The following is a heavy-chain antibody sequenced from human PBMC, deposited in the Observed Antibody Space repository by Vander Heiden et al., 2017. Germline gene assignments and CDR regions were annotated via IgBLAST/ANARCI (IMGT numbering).Heavy chain of an antibody. Sequence: QVQLVESGGGVVQPARSLRLFCAASGFTFSSHAMHWVRQAPGKGLEWVAVIWYDGSNKYYADSVKGRFTISRDNSKNTLYLQMNSLRAEDTAVYYCARDAYCTNGVCEADGMDVWGQGTTVTVSS. CDR1: GFTFSSHA. CDR3: ARDAYCTNGVCEADGMDV. CDR2: IWYDGSNK. V-gene: IGHV3-33*01. J-gene: IGHJ6*02. D-gene: IGHD2-8*01.